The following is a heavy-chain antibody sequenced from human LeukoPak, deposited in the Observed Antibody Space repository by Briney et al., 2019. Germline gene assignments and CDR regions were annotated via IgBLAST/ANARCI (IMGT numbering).Heavy chain of an antibody. V-gene: IGHV5-51*01. Sequence: GESLKISCQGSGYTFTTYWIGWVRQMPGKGLGWMGIIYPPDSDTRYSPSFQGQVSISVDKSINTTYLHWTSLKASDTAMYYCARQKYYGSGSYGCWGYWGQGTLSPSPQ. D-gene: IGHD3-10*01. CDR1: GYTFTTYW. CDR2: IYPPDSDT. J-gene: IGHJ4*02. CDR3: ARQKYYGSGSYGCWGY.